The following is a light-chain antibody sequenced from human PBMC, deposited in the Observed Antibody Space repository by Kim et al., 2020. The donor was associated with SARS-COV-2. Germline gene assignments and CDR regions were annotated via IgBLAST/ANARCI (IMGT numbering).Light chain of an antibody. J-gene: IGKJ2*01. V-gene: IGKV1-9*01. CDR2: AAS. CDR3: QQLNSYSYT. CDR1: QDIASY. Sequence: SAYVGDRVTITCRAIQDIASYLAWYQQRPGKAPRLLIYAASTLQSGVPSRFSGSGSGTEFTLTISSLQPEDVATYYCQQLNSYSYTFGQGTKLEIK.